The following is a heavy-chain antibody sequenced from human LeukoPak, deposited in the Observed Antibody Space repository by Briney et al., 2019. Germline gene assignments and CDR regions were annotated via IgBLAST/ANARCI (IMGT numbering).Heavy chain of an antibody. CDR3: ARSGAYCGGDCYSYYFDY. CDR1: GFTFGSYE. V-gene: IGHV3-48*03. CDR2: ISTSGTTT. Sequence: GGSLRLSCAASGFTFGSYEVNWVRQAPGKGLEWASFISTSGTTTHYADSVKGRFTISRDNAKNSLYLQMNSLRAEDTAVYYCARSGAYCGGDCYSYYFDYWGQGTLVTVSS. J-gene: IGHJ4*02. D-gene: IGHD2-21*02.